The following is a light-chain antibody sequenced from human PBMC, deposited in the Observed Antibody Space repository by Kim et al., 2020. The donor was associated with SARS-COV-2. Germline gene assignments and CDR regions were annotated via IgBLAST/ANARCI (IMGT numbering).Light chain of an antibody. CDR2: RAS. CDR3: QQYHSYPIT. Sequence: DIQMTQSPSTLSVSVGDRVTVTCRASQSITDRLAWYQQKPGKAPELLIYRASILQIGVPSRFRGGGSGTEFTLTISSLQPDDFATYYCQQYHSYPITFGQGTRLEIK. J-gene: IGKJ5*01. CDR1: QSITDR. V-gene: IGKV1-5*03.